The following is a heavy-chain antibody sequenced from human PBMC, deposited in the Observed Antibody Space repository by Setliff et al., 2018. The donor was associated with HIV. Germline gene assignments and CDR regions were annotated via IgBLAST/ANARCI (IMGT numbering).Heavy chain of an antibody. CDR1: GFTFSKAW. CDR3: AKERDWDIVVVPAAKGFDY. CDR2: IWYDGSNK. V-gene: IGHV3-33*06. D-gene: IGHD2-2*01. Sequence: PGGSLRLSCSTSGFTFSKAWMHWVRQAPGKGLEWVAVIWYDGSNKYYADSVKGRFTISRDNSKNTLYLQMNSLRAEDTAVYYCAKERDWDIVVVPAAKGFDYWGQGTLVTVSS. J-gene: IGHJ4*02.